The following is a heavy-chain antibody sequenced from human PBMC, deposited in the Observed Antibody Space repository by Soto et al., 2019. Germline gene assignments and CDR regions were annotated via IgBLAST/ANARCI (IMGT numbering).Heavy chain of an antibody. Sequence: GGSLRLSCAASGFTFSSYAMSWVRQAPGKGLEWVSAISGSGGSTYYADSVKGRFTISRDNSKNTLYLQMNSLRAEDTAVDYCAKDGIAAAGKDYYYGMDVWGQGTTVTVSS. CDR1: GFTFSSYA. CDR2: ISGSGGST. D-gene: IGHD6-13*01. V-gene: IGHV3-23*01. J-gene: IGHJ6*02. CDR3: AKDGIAAAGKDYYYGMDV.